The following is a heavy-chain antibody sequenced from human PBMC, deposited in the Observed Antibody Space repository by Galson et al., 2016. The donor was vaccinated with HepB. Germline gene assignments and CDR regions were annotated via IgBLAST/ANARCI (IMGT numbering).Heavy chain of an antibody. Sequence: SVKVSCKASGYTLTNYAMYWVRQAPGQRLEWMGWINAANGDTKYSQKLQGRGTITWDTSANTAYMELSSLRSEDTAVYYCARGHIVATVDYYYYGLDVWGQGTTVTVSS. V-gene: IGHV1-3*01. CDR1: GYTLTNYA. D-gene: IGHD5-12*01. J-gene: IGHJ6*02. CDR2: INAANGDT. CDR3: ARGHIVATVDYYYYGLDV.